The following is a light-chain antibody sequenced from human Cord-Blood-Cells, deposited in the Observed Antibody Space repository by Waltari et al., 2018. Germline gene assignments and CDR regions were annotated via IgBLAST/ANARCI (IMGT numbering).Light chain of an antibody. J-gene: IGKJ5*01. Sequence: IQMIQSPSSLSASVGERVTITGRASQSISSYLNWYQQKPGKAPNLLIYAASSLHSGVPSSFSGSGSGTDFTLTISSLQPEDCATYYCQQSYSTLTFGQGTRLEIK. CDR1: QSISSY. V-gene: IGKV1-39*01. CDR3: QQSYSTLT. CDR2: AAS.